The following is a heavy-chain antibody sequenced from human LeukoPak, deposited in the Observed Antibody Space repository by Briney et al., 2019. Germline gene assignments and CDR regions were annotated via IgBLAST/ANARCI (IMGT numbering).Heavy chain of an antibody. CDR1: GFTFRSHW. CDR3: AELGITMIGGV. Sequence: GGSLRLSCAASGFTFRSHWMSWVRQAPGKGLEWVANINADGSEKFYVDSMKGRFSISRDNAENSVSLQMNSLRAEDTAVYYCAELGITMIGGVWGKGTTVTISS. D-gene: IGHD3-10*02. V-gene: IGHV3-7*01. CDR2: INADGSEK. J-gene: IGHJ6*04.